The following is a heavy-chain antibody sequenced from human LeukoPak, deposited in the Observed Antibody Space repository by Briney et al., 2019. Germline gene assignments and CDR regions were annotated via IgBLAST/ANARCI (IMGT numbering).Heavy chain of an antibody. D-gene: IGHD3-9*01. CDR2: MNPNSGNT. J-gene: IGHJ6*02. Sequence: ASVKVSCKASGYTFTSYDINWVRQATGQGLEWMGWMNPNSGNTGYAQKFQGRVTMTRNTSISTAYMELSSLRSEDTAVYYCARGGDILTGYFVLYYYYGMDVWGQGTTVTVSS. CDR1: GYTFTSYD. CDR3: ARGGDILTGYFVLYYYYGMDV. V-gene: IGHV1-8*01.